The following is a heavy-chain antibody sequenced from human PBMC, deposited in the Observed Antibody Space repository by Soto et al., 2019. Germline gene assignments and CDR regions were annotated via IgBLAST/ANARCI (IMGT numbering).Heavy chain of an antibody. D-gene: IGHD3-10*01. CDR3: ASPLWLGELVYGMDV. CDR1: GYSFTSYW. Sequence: GESLKISCKGSGYSFTSYWISWVRQMPGKGLEWMGRIDPSDSYTNYSPSFQGHVTISADKSISTAYLQWSSLKASDTAMYYCASPLWLGELVYGMDVWGQGTTVTVSS. CDR2: IDPSDSYT. V-gene: IGHV5-10-1*01. J-gene: IGHJ6*02.